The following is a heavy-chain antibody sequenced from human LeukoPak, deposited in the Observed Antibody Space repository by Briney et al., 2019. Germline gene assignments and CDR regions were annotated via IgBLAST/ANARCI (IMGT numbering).Heavy chain of an antibody. Sequence: PGGSLRLSCAASGFTFSSYAMHWVRQAPGKGLEWVSYINSDTSTIYYADSVKGRFTISRDNAKNSLSLQMNSLRADDTAVYYCASSKGPLDYWGQGTLVTVSS. J-gene: IGHJ4*02. CDR1: GFTFSSYA. V-gene: IGHV3-48*01. CDR2: INSDTSTI. CDR3: ASSKGPLDY.